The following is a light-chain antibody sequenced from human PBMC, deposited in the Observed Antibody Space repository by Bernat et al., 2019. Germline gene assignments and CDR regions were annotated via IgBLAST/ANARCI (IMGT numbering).Light chain of an antibody. CDR1: SSNIEHNY. CDR2: DND. Sequence: QSVLTQPPSVSAAPGQTVTISCSGNSSNIEHNYVSWYQRLPGTAPKLLIYDNDRRPSGIPDRFSGSKSGTSATLGITGLQTGDEADYYCATWESTLIDGRRFGGRVFGGGTKLTVL. V-gene: IGLV1-51*01. CDR3: ATWESTLIDGRRFGGRV. J-gene: IGLJ2*01.